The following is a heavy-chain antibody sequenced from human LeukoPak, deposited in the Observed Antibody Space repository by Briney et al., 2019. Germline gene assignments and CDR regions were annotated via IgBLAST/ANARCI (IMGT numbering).Heavy chain of an antibody. CDR2: IYYSGST. V-gene: IGHV4-59*08. CDR3: ARHGAGTTVDY. J-gene: IGHJ4*02. D-gene: IGHD1-1*01. CDR1: GGSISSHY. Sequence: SETLSLTCTVSGGSISSHYWSWIRQPPGKGLEWIGYIYYSGSTNYNPSLKSRVTISVDTSKNQFSLKLSSVTAADTAVYYCARHGAGTTVDYWGRGTLVTVSS.